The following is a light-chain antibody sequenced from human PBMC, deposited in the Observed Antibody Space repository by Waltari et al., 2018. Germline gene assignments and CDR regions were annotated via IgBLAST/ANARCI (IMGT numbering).Light chain of an antibody. J-gene: IGKJ1*01. CDR2: WAS. Sequence: DIVMTQSPDFLAVSLGERATINCKSSQSILDSPNNKNYLAWYQQKPGQPPKLPIYWASSRNSGVPDRFSGSGSGTDFTLTVSSLQAEDVAVYYCQQYDSSPPTFGQGTKVEIK. V-gene: IGKV4-1*01. CDR3: QQYDSSPPT. CDR1: QSILDSPNNKNY.